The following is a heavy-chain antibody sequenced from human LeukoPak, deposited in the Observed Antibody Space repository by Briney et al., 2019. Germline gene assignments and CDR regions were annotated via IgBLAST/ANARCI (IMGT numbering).Heavy chain of an antibody. J-gene: IGHJ5*02. CDR2: INTDTGNP. Sequence: ASVKVSCKASGYTFTSYAMNWVRQAPGQGLEWMGWINTDTGNPTYAQGFTGRFVFSLDTSVSTAYLQISSLKAEDTAVYYCARGKGYCSSPSCYGVYWFDPWGQGTLVSVSS. V-gene: IGHV7-4-1*02. CDR1: GYTFTSYA. CDR3: ARGKGYCSSPSCYGVYWFDP. D-gene: IGHD2-2*01.